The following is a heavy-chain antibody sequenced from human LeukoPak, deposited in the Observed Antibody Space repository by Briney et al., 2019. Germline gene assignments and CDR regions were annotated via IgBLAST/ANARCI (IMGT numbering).Heavy chain of an antibody. D-gene: IGHD1-26*01. V-gene: IGHV4-39*07. CDR1: GDSISSSSHY. CDR3: ARDHMDPRLGAFDM. J-gene: IGHJ3*02. Sequence: SETLSLTCSVSGDSISSSSHYWAWIRLPPEKALEWIGHVFYSGSTEYNPSLRSRVTISVDRSKNQFSLKLRSMTAADTAVYYCARDHMDPRLGAFDMWGQGTMVTVSS. CDR2: VFYSGST.